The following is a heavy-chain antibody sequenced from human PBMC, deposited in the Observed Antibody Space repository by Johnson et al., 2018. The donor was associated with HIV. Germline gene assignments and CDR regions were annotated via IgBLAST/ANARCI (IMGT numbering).Heavy chain of an antibody. J-gene: IGHJ3*02. CDR2: ISNDGGNK. CDR3: ARAVARGQWLADGYI. V-gene: IGHV3-30*14. Sequence: QVQLVESGGGVVQPGRSLRLSCAASRFTFSSYAMHWVRQAPGKGLEWVALISNDGGNKYYADSVKGRSTISRYNSKNTLYLQMNSLRRNDTAVYYCARAVARGQWLADGYIWGQGTTVTVSS. CDR1: RFTFSSYA. D-gene: IGHD6-19*01.